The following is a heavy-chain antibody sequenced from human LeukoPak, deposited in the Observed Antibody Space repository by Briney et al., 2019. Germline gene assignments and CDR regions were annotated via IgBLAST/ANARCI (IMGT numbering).Heavy chain of an antibody. D-gene: IGHD2-2*01. V-gene: IGHV3-23*01. CDR1: GFTFSSYA. CDR2: ISGSGGST. CDR3: AKGDCSSTSCPFGY. Sequence: GGSLRLSCAASGFTFSSYAMSWVRQAPGKGLEWVSAISGSGGSTYYADSVKGRFTISRDNSMNTLYLQMNSLRAEDTAVYYCAKGDCSSTSCPFGYWGQGTLVTVSS. J-gene: IGHJ4*02.